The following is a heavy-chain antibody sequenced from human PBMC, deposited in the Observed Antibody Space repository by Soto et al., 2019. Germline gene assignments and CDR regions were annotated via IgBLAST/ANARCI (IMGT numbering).Heavy chain of an antibody. CDR2: IGAYNGNT. Sequence: ASVKVSCKASGFAVTDYGITWVRQAPGQGLEWMGWIGAYNGNTSYAQKFQDRVTMTTDTSTSTAYMELRSLRSDATAVYYCARGYGDYVRSLDYRGQGTLVTVSS. V-gene: IGHV1-18*01. CDR3: ARGYGDYVRSLDY. CDR1: GFAVTDYG. D-gene: IGHD4-17*01. J-gene: IGHJ4*02.